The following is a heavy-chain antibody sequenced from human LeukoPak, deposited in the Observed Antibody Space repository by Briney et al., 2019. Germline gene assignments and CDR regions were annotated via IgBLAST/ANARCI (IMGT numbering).Heavy chain of an antibody. CDR2: IGTAGDT. V-gene: IGHV3-13*01. CDR3: ARGGDSGSFDY. D-gene: IGHD1-26*01. Sequence: GGSLRLSCAASGFTFSSYDMHWVRQATGKGLEWVSAIGTAGDTYYPGSVKGRFTISRGNAKNSLYLQMNSLRAGDTAVYYCARGGDSGSFDYWGQGTLVTVSS. J-gene: IGHJ4*02. CDR1: GFTFSSYD.